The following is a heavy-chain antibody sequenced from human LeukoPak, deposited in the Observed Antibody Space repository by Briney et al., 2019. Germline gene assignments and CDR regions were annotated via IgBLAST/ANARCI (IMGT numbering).Heavy chain of an antibody. J-gene: IGHJ4*02. CDR1: GGSISSSAYF. CDR3: ARHSNGGDCSGGSCYVFDY. D-gene: IGHD2-15*01. V-gene: IGHV4-39*01. Sequence: PSETLSLTCTASGGSISSSAYFWVWLRQPPGKGLEWIGSISYSGTTYYNPSLKSRVTISVDTSNNQFSLRVSSVTAADTAVYYCARHSNGGDCSGGSCYVFDYWGQGTLVTVSS. CDR2: ISYSGTT.